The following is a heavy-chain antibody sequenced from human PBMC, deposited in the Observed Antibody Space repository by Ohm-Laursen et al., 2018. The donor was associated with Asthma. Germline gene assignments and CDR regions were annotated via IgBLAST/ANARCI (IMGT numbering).Heavy chain of an antibody. D-gene: IGHD2-2*01. CDR2: INPNSGGT. J-gene: IGHJ6*02. CDR3: ATTYCSSTSCLGQNYYYYSMDV. Sequence: GASVKVSCKASGYTFTAYFMHWVRQAPGQGLEWMGRINPNSGGTDYAQKFQGRVTLIRDASISTAYMELSRLRSDDTAVYYCATTYCSSTSCLGQNYYYYSMDVWGQGTTVTVSS. V-gene: IGHV1-2*06. CDR1: GYTFTAYF.